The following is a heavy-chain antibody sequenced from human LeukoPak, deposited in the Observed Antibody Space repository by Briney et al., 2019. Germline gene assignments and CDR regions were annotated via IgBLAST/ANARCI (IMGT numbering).Heavy chain of an antibody. D-gene: IGHD6-19*01. J-gene: IGHJ4*02. V-gene: IGHV3-23*05. CDR3: AGGWQCPDY. Sequence: TGGSLRLSCAASGFTFSGVAMNWVRQAPGKGLEWVSSITTTGSSTYYSDSVKGRFTISRDNSKNMLHLQMNSLRIEDTAVYFCAGGWQCPDYWGQGTLVTVSS. CDR2: ITTTGSST. CDR1: GFTFSGVA.